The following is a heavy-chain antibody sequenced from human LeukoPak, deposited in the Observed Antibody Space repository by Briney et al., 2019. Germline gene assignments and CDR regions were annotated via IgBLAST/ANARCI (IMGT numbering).Heavy chain of an antibody. J-gene: IGHJ6*02. V-gene: IGHV3-30*04. CDR1: GLTFDDYA. Sequence: GGSLRLSCAVSGLTFDDYAMSWVRQAPGKGLEWVAVISYDGSNKYYADSVKGRFTISRDNSKNTLYLQMNSLRAEDTAVYYCARDVGYCSSTSCTYYYYYGMDVWGQGTTVTVSS. D-gene: IGHD2-2*01. CDR2: ISYDGSNK. CDR3: ARDVGYCSSTSCTYYYYYGMDV.